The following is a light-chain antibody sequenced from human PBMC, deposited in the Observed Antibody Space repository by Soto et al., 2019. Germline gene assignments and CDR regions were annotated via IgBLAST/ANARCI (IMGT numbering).Light chain of an antibody. J-gene: IGKJ1*01. CDR2: AAS. CDR3: QQYNSYPWT. Sequence: IHLTHSPSSLSASVLYRVTITFLASQDIAIYLAWYQQKPGEAPKLLIYAASTLYGGVPSRFSGSGSGTDFALTITSLQAEDFATYYCQQYNSYPWTFGQGTKVDIK. V-gene: IGKV1-9*01. CDR1: QDIAIY.